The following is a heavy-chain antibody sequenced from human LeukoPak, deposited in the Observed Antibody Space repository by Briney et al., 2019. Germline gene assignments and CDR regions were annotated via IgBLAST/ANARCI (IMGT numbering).Heavy chain of an antibody. CDR1: GGSISSSYY. CDR2: VYSIGST. D-gene: IGHD5-12*01. V-gene: IGHV4-4*07. CDR3: ARGATMIRFDP. J-gene: IGHJ5*02. Sequence: SETLSLTCTVSGGSISSSYYWSWIRQPAGKGLEWIGRVYSIGSTNYNPSLKSRVTMSVDTSKNQFSLKLSSVTAADTAVYYCARGATMIRFDPWGQGTLVTVSS.